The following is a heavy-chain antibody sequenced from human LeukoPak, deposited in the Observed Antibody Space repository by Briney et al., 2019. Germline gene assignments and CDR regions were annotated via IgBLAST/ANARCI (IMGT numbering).Heavy chain of an antibody. J-gene: IGHJ4*02. CDR1: RFTLSTYW. CDR3: ARGVPYDSWSGPHYSDY. CDR2: IKQDGSQE. V-gene: IGHV3-7*01. Sequence: GGSLRLSCAASRFTLSTYWMSWVRQAPGKGLEWVAHIKQDGSQEYYADSVKGRFTISRDSAKNSLYLQMNSLRAEDTAVYYCARGVPYDSWSGPHYSDYWGQGTLVTVSS. D-gene: IGHD3-3*01.